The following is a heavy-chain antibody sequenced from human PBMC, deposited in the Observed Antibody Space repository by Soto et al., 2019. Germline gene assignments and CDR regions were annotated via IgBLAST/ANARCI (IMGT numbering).Heavy chain of an antibody. CDR3: ARVDDAAGIDY. CDR2: IYYSGST. CDR1: GGSISSGGYY. J-gene: IGHJ4*02. V-gene: IGHV4-31*03. Sequence: QVQLQESGPGLVKPSQTLSLTCTVSGGSISSGGYYWSWIRQHPGKGLEWIGYIYYSGSTYYNPSLKSRVTLSVDTSKNLSALKLGSVTAADTAVYYCARVDDAAGIDYWGQGTLVTVSS. D-gene: IGHD6-19*01.